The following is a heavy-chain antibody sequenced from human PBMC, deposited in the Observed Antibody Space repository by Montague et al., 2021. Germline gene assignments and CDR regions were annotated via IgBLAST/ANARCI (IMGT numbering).Heavy chain of an antibody. CDR1: GLIFSHSW. V-gene: IGHV3-7*03. Sequence: SLRLCAASGLIFSHSWMAWVRLPPGKGLEWVAGVNPDGSQVGYVESVKGRFTISKDNAKNSLFLQMNSLRGDDTALYYCARNPAYGALDYWGQGTRVTVSS. CDR2: VNPDGSQV. J-gene: IGHJ4*02. D-gene: IGHD4/OR15-4a*01. CDR3: ARNPAYGALDY.